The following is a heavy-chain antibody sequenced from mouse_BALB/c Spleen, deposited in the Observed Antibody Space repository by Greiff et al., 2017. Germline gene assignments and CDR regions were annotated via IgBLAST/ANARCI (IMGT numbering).Heavy chain of an antibody. J-gene: IGHJ3*01. Sequence: QVQLQQSGAELVRPGTSVKISCKASGYTFTNYWLGWVKQRPGHGLEWIGDIYPGGGYTNYNEKFKGKATLTADTSSSTAYMQLSSLTSEDSAVYFCARTPNYYGSSYEFAYWGQGTLVTVSA. CDR2: IYPGGGYT. CDR1: GYTFTNYW. V-gene: IGHV1-63*02. CDR3: ARTPNYYGSSYEFAY. D-gene: IGHD1-1*01.